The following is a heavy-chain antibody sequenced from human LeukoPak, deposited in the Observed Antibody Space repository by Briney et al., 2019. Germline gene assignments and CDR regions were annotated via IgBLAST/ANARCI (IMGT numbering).Heavy chain of an antibody. J-gene: IGHJ4*02. Sequence: SESLSLTCTVSGGSISSYYWSWIRLPPGKGMEWTGYIYYSGSTNYNPSLKSRVTISVDTSKNQFSLMLSSVTAADTAVYYCARVWRGYSGYDSPLDYWGQGTLVTVSS. CDR3: ARVWRGYSGYDSPLDY. CDR2: IYYSGST. D-gene: IGHD5-12*01. CDR1: GGSISSYY. V-gene: IGHV4-59*13.